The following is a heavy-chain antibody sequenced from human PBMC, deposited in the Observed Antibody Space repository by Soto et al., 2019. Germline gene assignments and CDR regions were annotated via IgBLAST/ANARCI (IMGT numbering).Heavy chain of an antibody. Sequence: SVKVSCKASGFTFTSSAVQWVRQARGQRLEWIGWIVVGSGNTNYAQKFQERVTITRDMSTSTAYMELSSLRSEDTAVYSCAKDRSGWYYFDYWGQGTLVTVSS. CDR1: GFTFTSSA. CDR3: AKDRSGWYYFDY. D-gene: IGHD6-19*01. CDR2: IVVGSGNT. V-gene: IGHV1-58*01. J-gene: IGHJ4*02.